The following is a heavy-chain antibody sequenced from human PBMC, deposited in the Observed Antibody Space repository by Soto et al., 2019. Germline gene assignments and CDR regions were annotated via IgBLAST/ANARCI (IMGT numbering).Heavy chain of an antibody. J-gene: IGHJ6*02. CDR3: ARVVRYCGSTCCYSHSYYYGMDV. CDR1: GGTFSSYA. Sequence: QVQLVQSGAEVKKPGSSVKVSCKASGGTFSSYALSWVRQAPGQGLEWMGGIIPIFGTANYAQKFQGRVMITADESTSPAYLALSSVRSEDTAVYYCARVVRYCGSTCCYSHSYYYGMDVWGQGATVTVSS. CDR2: IIPIFGTA. V-gene: IGHV1-69*01. D-gene: IGHD2-2*01.